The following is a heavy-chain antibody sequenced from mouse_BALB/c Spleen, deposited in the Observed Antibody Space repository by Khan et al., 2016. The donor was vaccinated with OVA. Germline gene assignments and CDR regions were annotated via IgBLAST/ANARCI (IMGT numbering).Heavy chain of an antibody. CDR3: TNGNYGWFAY. V-gene: IGHV5-9-3*01. Sequence: VQLVESGGGLVEPGGSLKLSCAASGFTFSSFVMSWVRQTPEKRLEWVATISSAATYTYYPDSVKGRLTISRDNAKNTLYLTMNSLRSDDTAIYYCTNGNYGWFAYWGQGTLVTVST. CDR1: GFTFSSFV. CDR2: ISSAATYT. D-gene: IGHD2-1*01. J-gene: IGHJ3*01.